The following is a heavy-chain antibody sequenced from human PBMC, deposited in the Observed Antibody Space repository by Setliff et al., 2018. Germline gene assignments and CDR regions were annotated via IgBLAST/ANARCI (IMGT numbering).Heavy chain of an antibody. V-gene: IGHV4-59*01. CDR1: GVSIRSYY. CDR3: ARLPRTVTHFDY. J-gene: IGHJ4*02. Sequence: SETLSLTCSVSGVSIRSYYWSWIRQPPGKGLEWIGYIFYSGSSNYNPSLQSRVSISVDTSKNQLSLKLDSLTAADTAVYFCARLPRTVTHFDYWGQGALVTVSS. CDR2: IFYSGSS. D-gene: IGHD4-17*01.